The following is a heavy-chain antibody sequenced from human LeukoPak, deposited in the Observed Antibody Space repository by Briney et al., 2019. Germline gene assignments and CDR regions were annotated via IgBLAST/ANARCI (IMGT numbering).Heavy chain of an antibody. CDR1: GFTFDDYA. D-gene: IGHD5-18*01. CDR3: AKDTGYSYGYSAFDI. CDR2: ISWNSGSI. J-gene: IGHJ3*02. V-gene: IGHV3-9*01. Sequence: GGSLRLSCAASGFTFDDYAMHWVRHAPGKGLEWVSGISWNSGSIGYADSVKGRFTISRDNAKNSLYLQMNSLRAEDTALYYCAKDTGYSYGYSAFDIWGQGTMVTVSS.